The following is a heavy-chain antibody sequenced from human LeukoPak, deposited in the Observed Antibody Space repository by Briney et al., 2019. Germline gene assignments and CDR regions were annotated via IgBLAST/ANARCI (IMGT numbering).Heavy chain of an antibody. CDR1: GFTLSSYA. J-gene: IGHJ4*02. Sequence: GGSLRLSCAASGFTLSSYAMSWVRQAPGKGLEWVSAISGSGGSTYYADSVKGRFTISRDNSKNTLYLQMNSLRAEDTAVYYCAKDRRGYCSSTSCSPFDYWGQGTLVTVSS. V-gene: IGHV3-23*01. CDR3: AKDRRGYCSSTSCSPFDY. CDR2: ISGSGGST. D-gene: IGHD2-2*01.